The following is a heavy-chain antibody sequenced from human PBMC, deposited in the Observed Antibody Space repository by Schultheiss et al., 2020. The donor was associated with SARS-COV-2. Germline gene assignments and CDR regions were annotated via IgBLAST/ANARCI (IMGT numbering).Heavy chain of an antibody. CDR2: INHSGST. J-gene: IGHJ6*03. CDR3: AGLPAVTFRYYYYYYMDV. CDR1: GGSFSGYY. D-gene: IGHD2-2*01. V-gene: IGHV4-34*01. Sequence: SETLSLTCAVYGGSFSGYYWSWIRQPPGKGLEWIGEINHSGSTNYNPSLKSRVTISVDTSKNQFSLKLSSVTAADTAVYYCAGLPAVTFRYYYYYYMDVWGKGTTVTASS.